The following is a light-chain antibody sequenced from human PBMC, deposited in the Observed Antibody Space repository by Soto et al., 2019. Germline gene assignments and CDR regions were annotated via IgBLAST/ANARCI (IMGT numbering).Light chain of an antibody. Sequence: DIQMTQSPSTLSASVGDRVIITCRASQSINTWLAWYQQKPGKAPKILIYKASSLESGVPSRFSGSGSGTEFTLSISSLQPDEFATYYCQQYDNYPYTFGQGSKLEIK. CDR1: QSINTW. CDR2: KAS. J-gene: IGKJ2*01. CDR3: QQYDNYPYT. V-gene: IGKV1-5*03.